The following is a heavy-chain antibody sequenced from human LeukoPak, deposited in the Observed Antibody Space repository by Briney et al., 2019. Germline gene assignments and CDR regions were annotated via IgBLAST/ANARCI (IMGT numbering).Heavy chain of an antibody. V-gene: IGHV1-69*06. Sequence: SVKVSCKVSGVTFNSDAITWLRQVPGQGLEWMGGIIPIFGPPDYAQNFQDRLTISADKSTSTAYMELSSLRSEDTAVYYCASSRNTFFIAVAATGYFDYWGQGTLVTVSS. D-gene: IGHD6-19*01. CDR3: ASSRNTFFIAVAATGYFDY. J-gene: IGHJ4*02. CDR1: GVTFNSDA. CDR2: IIPIFGPP.